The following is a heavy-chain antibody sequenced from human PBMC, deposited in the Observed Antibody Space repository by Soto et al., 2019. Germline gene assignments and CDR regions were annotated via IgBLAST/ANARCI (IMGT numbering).Heavy chain of an antibody. CDR3: ARSQGATMLYYYVMDV. CDR1: GFTFSSYW. CDR2: INSDGSST. J-gene: IGHJ6*02. Sequence: GGSLRLSCAASGFTFSSYWMHWVRQAPGKGLVWVSRINSDGSSTSYADSVKGRFTISRDNAKNTLYLQMNSLRAEDTAVYYCARSQGATMLYYYVMDVWGQGSTVTGSS. V-gene: IGHV3-74*01. D-gene: IGHD1-26*01.